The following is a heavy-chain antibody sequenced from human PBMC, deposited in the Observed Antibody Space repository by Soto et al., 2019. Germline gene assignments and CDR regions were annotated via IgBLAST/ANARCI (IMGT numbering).Heavy chain of an antibody. CDR2: IYYSGST. CDR3: ASTTTVTSLNFQH. J-gene: IGHJ1*01. D-gene: IGHD4-17*01. Sequence: SETLSLTCTVSGGSISSGGYYWSWIRQHPGKGLEWIGYIYYSGSTYYNPSLKSRVTISVDTSKNQFSLKLSSVTAADTAVYYCASTTTVTSLNFQHWGQGTLVTVSS. CDR1: GGSISSGGYY. V-gene: IGHV4-30-4*08.